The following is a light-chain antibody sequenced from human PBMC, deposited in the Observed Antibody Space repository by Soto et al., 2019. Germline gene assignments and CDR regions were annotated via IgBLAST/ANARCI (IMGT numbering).Light chain of an antibody. CDR3: SSDTSSSSDV. J-gene: IGLJ1*01. CDR1: SSDVAAYNY. CDR2: DVS. V-gene: IGLV2-14*01. Sequence: QSALTQPASVSGSPGQSITISCTGTSSDVAAYNYVSWYQQYPGKAPKLMIYDVSNRPSGVSDRFSGSKSGNTASLTISGLHGDDEAYYYCSSDTSSSSDVFGAGTKLTVL.